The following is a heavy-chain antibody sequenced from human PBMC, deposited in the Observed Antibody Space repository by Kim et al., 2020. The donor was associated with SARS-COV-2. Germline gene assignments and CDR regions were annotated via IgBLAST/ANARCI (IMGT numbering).Heavy chain of an antibody. Sequence: GESLKISCKGSGYSFTSYWIGWVRQMPGKGLEWMGIIYPGDSDTRYSPSFQGQVTISADKSISTAYLQWSSLKASDTAMYYCARHGRGTAMVTSDDYYYGMDVWGQGTTVTVSS. CDR2: IYPGDSDT. D-gene: IGHD5-18*01. V-gene: IGHV5-51*01. CDR3: ARHGRGTAMVTSDDYYYGMDV. J-gene: IGHJ6*02. CDR1: GYSFTSYW.